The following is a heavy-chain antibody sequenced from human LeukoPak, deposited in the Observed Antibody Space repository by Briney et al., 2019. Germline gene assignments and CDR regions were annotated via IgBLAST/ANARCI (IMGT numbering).Heavy chain of an antibody. CDR3: AKVSVPDAIPNYYYGMDV. CDR1: EFPFSTYG. V-gene: IGHV3-23*01. Sequence: GGSLRLSCAASEFPFSTYGMSWVRQAPGKGPEWVSGLSGSGGITYYADSVEGRFTISRDNSKKTLYLQMNSLRAEDTAVYYCAKVSVPDAIPNYYYGMDVWGQGTTVTVSS. J-gene: IGHJ6*02. CDR2: LSGSGGIT. D-gene: IGHD2-2*01.